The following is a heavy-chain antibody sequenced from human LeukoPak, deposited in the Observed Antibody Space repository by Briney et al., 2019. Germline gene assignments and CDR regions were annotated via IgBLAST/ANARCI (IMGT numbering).Heavy chain of an antibody. CDR3: ARARRRDANTFDAFDI. D-gene: IGHD5-24*01. J-gene: IGHJ3*02. CDR1: GFTFITYV. V-gene: IGHV3-33*01. CDR2: IWYDGSNK. Sequence: GRSLRLSCAASGFTFITYVMHWVRQAPGKGLERVAVIWYDGSNKYYADSVKGRFTISRDNSKNTLYLQMNSLRAEDTAVSYCARARRRDANTFDAFDIWGQGTMVTVSS.